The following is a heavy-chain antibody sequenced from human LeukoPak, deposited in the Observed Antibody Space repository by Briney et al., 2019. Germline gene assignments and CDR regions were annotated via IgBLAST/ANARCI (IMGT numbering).Heavy chain of an antibody. V-gene: IGHV1-2*02. Sequence: ASVKVSCKASGYTFTNYYVHWVRQAPGQGLEWMGWINSNRGGTNYAQKFQGRVTMTRDTSISTAYMELRSVRSDDTAVYYCARNHGDDAFDIWGPGTMVTVSS. D-gene: IGHD3-3*01. J-gene: IGHJ3*02. CDR3: ARNHGDDAFDI. CDR1: GYTFTNYY. CDR2: INSNRGGT.